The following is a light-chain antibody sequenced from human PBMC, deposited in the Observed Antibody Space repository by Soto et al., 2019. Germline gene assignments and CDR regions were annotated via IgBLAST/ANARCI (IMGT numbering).Light chain of an antibody. CDR1: QNIKNN. CDR2: GAS. V-gene: IGKV3-15*01. J-gene: IGKJ4*01. Sequence: EIVMTQSPATLSVSPGERATLSCRASQNIKNNLAWYQQKPGQGPRLLIYGASSRATGIPARFSGSGSGTGFTLTISSLLSEDFAIYYCQQYNNWPLTFGGGTKVEIK. CDR3: QQYNNWPLT.